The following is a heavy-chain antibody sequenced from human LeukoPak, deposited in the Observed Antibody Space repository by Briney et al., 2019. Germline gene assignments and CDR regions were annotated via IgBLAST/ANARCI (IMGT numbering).Heavy chain of an antibody. V-gene: IGHV3-20*04. D-gene: IGHD6-13*01. J-gene: IGHJ4*02. CDR2: INWNGGST. CDR3: ASAPYSSPNY. Sequence: GGSLRLSCAASGFTFDDYGMSWGRQAPGKGLEWVSGINWNGGSTGYADSVKGRFTISRDNAKNSLYLQMNSLRAEDTALYYCASAPYSSPNYWGQGTLVTVSS. CDR1: GFTFDDYG.